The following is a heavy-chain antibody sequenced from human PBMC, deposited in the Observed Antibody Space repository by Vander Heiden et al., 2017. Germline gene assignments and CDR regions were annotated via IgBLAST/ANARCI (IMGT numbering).Heavy chain of an antibody. Sequence: EVQLLESGGGLVQPGGSLILSCAASGFTFSSYAMSWVRQAPGKGLEWVSAISGSGGSTYYADSVKGRFTISRDNSKNTLYLQMNSLRAEDTAVYYCANGIQSWPPQIDYWGQGTLVTVSS. CDR1: GFTFSSYA. CDR2: ISGSGGST. CDR3: ANGIQSWPPQIDY. J-gene: IGHJ4*02. D-gene: IGHD6-13*01. V-gene: IGHV3-23*01.